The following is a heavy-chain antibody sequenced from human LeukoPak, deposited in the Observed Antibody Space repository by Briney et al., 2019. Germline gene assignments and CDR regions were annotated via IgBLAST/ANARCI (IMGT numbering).Heavy chain of an antibody. CDR2: INWDGGST. CDR3: AREPSYSSSWYTSYGY. J-gene: IGHJ4*02. D-gene: IGHD6-13*01. V-gene: IGHV3-43*01. CDR1: GFNFEDYT. Sequence: GGSLRLSCAASGFNFEDYTMHWVRQTPGKGLEWVSLINWDGGSTYYADSVKGRFAISRDNAKNSVYLQMNSLRAEDTAVYYCAREPSYSSSWYTSYGYWGQGTLVTVSS.